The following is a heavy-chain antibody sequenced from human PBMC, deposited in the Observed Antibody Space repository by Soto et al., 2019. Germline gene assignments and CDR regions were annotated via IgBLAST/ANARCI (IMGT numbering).Heavy chain of an antibody. J-gene: IGHJ6*02. Sequence: EVQLLESGGGLVQPGGSLRLSCAASGFTFSSYAMSWVRQAPGKGLEWVSAISGSGGSTYYADSVKGRFTISRDNSKNTLYLQMNSLRAEDTAVYYCAFLCPCSSTSCYDYYYGMDVWGQGTTVTVSS. D-gene: IGHD2-2*01. CDR2: ISGSGGST. CDR3: AFLCPCSSTSCYDYYYGMDV. CDR1: GFTFSSYA. V-gene: IGHV3-23*01.